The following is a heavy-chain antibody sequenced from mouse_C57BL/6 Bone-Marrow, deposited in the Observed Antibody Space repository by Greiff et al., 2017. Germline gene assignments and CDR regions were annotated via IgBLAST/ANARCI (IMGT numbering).Heavy chain of an antibody. CDR1: GYIFTDYE. CDR3: TRGGTLWD. V-gene: IGHV1-15*01. Sequence: QVQLQQSGAELVRPGASVTLSCKASGYIFTDYEMHWVKQTPVHGLEWIGAIDPETGGTAYNQKFKGKAILTADKSSSTAYMELRSLTSEDSAVYYCTRGGTLWDWGQGTSVTVSS. J-gene: IGHJ4*01. CDR2: IDPETGGT. D-gene: IGHD1-1*02.